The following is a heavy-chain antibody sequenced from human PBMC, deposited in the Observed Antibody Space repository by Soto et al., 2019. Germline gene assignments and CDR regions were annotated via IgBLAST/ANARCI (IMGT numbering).Heavy chain of an antibody. J-gene: IGHJ4*02. V-gene: IGHV4-39*02. CDR1: GGSISSSSYY. Sequence: SETLSLTCTVSGGSISSSSYYWGWIRQPPGRGLEWIGSIYYSGSTYYNPSLKSRVTISVDNAKSTLYLQLNSLRAEDTALYYCARGYSSGPDYWGQGTLVTVSS. D-gene: IGHD6-19*01. CDR2: IYYSGST. CDR3: ARGYSSGPDY.